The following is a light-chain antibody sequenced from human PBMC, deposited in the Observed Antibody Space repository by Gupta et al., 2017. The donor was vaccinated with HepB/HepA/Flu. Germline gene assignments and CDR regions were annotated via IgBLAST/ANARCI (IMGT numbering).Light chain of an antibody. J-gene: IGKJ1*01. CDR2: LGS. V-gene: IGKV2-28*01. CDR3: RQVLQNPWT. Sequence: DSVMTQSPLSLPVTPGEPASISCRSSQSLLHSNGYNYLDWYLQKPGQSPQLLIYLGSNRASGVPDRFSGSGSGTDFTLKISRVEAEDVGVYYCRQVLQNPWTFGQGTXVEIK. CDR1: QSLLHSNGYNY.